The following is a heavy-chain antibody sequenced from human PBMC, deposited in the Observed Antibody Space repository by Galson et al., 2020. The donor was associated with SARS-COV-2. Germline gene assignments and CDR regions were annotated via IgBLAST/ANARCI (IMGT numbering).Heavy chain of an antibody. CDR1: GFTFSSYA. J-gene: IGHJ4*02. CDR2: ISGSGDST. D-gene: IGHD3-10*01. Sequence: TGGSLRLSCAASGFTFSSYAMSWVRQAPGKGLEWVSGISGSGDSTYYADSVKGRFTISRDNSKNTLYLQTNSLRVADTAVYYCAKDSGSGSPARFDYWGQGTLVTVSS. CDR3: AKDSGSGSPARFDY. V-gene: IGHV3-23*01.